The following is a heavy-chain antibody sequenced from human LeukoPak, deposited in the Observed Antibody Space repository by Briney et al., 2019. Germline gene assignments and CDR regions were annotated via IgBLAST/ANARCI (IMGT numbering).Heavy chain of an antibody. CDR3: ARGFGVFIIRNTFDV. CDR1: GGSISSGTYS. D-gene: IGHD3-16*02. Sequence: PSQTLSLTCAVSGGSISSGTYSWRWIRQPPGKGLEWIGYIYHSGTTYYNPSLKSRVTISVDRSKNQFSLNVSSVTAADTAIYYCARGFGVFIIRNTFDVWGQGTMVTVSS. J-gene: IGHJ3*01. CDR2: IYHSGTT. V-gene: IGHV4-30-2*01.